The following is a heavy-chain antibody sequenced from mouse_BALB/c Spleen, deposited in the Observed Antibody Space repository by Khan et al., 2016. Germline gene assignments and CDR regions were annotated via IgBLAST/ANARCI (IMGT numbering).Heavy chain of an antibody. J-gene: IGHJ1*01. CDR2: IYPYNGGT. CDR1: LYTFTDYN. CDR3: ARSNRWYFDV. Sequence: VQLQQSCPSLFPPFSSFNISFNSSLYTFTDYNMHWVKQSHGKSLEWIGYIYPYNGGTGYNQKFKSKATLTVDNSSSTAYMELRSLTSEDSAVYYCARSNRWYFDVWGAGTTVTVSS. V-gene: IGHV1S29*02. D-gene: IGHD2-5*01.